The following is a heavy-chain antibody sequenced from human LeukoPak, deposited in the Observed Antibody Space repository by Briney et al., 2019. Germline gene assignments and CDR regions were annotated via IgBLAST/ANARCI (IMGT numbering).Heavy chain of an antibody. CDR3: TRGGYGSGSYGENDY. CDR1: GFTFGDYA. V-gene: IGHV3-49*04. Sequence: PGGSLRLSCTASGFTFGDYAMSWVRQAPGKGLEWVGFIRSKAYGGTTEYAASVKGRFTISRDDSKSIAYLQMNSLKTEDTAVYYCTRGGYGSGSYGENDYWGQGTLVTVSS. CDR2: IRSKAYGGTT. J-gene: IGHJ4*02. D-gene: IGHD3-10*01.